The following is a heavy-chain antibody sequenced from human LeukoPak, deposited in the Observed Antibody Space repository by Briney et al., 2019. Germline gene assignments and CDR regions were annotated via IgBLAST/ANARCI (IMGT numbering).Heavy chain of an antibody. CDR2: VYSSGST. V-gene: IGHV4-61*10. CDR3: ARGYFDWLHTNWFDP. J-gene: IGHJ5*02. CDR1: GGSISSGSYY. D-gene: IGHD3-9*01. Sequence: SETLSLTCTVSGGSISSGSYYWSWIRQPAGKGLEWIGRVYSSGSTNYNPSLKSRVSISVDTSKNQFSLKLSSVTAADTAVYYCARGYFDWLHTNWFDPWGQGTLVTVSS.